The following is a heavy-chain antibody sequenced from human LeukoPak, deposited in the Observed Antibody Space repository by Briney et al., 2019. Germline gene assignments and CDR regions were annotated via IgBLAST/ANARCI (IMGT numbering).Heavy chain of an antibody. J-gene: IGHJ6*03. D-gene: IGHD3-10*01. CDR1: GFSLNTYS. CDR2: ISSGSTTI. Sequence: PGGSLRLSCAASGFSLNTYSMNWVRQAPGKGLEWVSYISSGSTTIYYADSVKGRFTISRDNAKNSVYLQMNSLRAEDTAVYHCAAGGDYYYHMDVWGKGTTVTVSS. CDR3: AAGGDYYYHMDV. V-gene: IGHV3-48*04.